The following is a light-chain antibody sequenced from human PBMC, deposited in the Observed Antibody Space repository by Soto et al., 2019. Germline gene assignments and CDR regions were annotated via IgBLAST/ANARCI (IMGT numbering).Light chain of an antibody. V-gene: IGKV1-12*01. CDR1: QDVSSW. CDR2: AAS. CDR3: QQASTFPRT. J-gene: IGKJ4*01. Sequence: DIQMTQSPSSVSASVGDRVTITCRSSQDVSSWLVWYQQKPGQAPKLLIYAASNLQSGVPSRFSGSGSGTDFTLSISSRQPEESATYFCQQASTFPRTFGGGTKVDIK.